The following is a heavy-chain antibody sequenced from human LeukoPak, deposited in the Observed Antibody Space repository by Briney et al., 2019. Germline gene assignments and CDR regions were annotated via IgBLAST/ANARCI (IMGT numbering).Heavy chain of an antibody. D-gene: IGHD1-1*01. J-gene: IGHJ3*01. V-gene: IGHV3-30-3*01. Sequence: GGSLRLSCAASGFTFSSYAMHWVRQAPGKGLEWVAVISYDGSNKYYADSVKGRFTISRDNSKNTLYLQMNSLRAEDTAVYYCAGNSGGDAFDLWGQGTMVTVSS. CDR2: ISYDGSNK. CDR3: AGNSGGDAFDL. CDR1: GFTFSSYA.